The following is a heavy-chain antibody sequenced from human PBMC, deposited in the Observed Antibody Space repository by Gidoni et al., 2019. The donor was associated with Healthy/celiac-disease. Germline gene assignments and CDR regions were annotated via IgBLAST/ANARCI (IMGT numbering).Heavy chain of an antibody. D-gene: IGHD5-12*01. CDR2: IFSNDEQ. Sequence: QVTLKESGPVLVKPTETLTLTCTVSGFSPSNARMGVSWSRQPPGKALEWLAHIFSNDEQSYSTSLKSRLTISKDTSKSQVVLTMTNMDPVDTATYYCARIHRGWLRVFSAFDIWGQGTMVTVSS. CDR1: GFSPSNARMG. V-gene: IGHV2-26*01. CDR3: ARIHRGWLRVFSAFDI. J-gene: IGHJ3*02.